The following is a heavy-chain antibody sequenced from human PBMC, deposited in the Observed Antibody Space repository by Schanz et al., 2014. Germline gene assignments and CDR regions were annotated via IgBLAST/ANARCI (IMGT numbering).Heavy chain of an antibody. V-gene: IGHV3-53*04. Sequence: EVQLVESGGDLVQPGGSLRLSCAASGFTVSSNHMSWVRQAPGKGLDWVSVIYTGGGTFYADSVKGRFTISRHSFKNTLYLQLNSLRAEDTAVYYCARSPNRGISHYYYYAMDVWGQGTTVTVSS. CDR1: GFTVSSNH. CDR2: IYTGGGT. D-gene: IGHD3-10*01. CDR3: ARSPNRGISHYYYYAMDV. J-gene: IGHJ6*02.